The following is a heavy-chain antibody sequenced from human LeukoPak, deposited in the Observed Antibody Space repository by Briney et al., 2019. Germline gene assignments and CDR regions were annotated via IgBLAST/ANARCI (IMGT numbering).Heavy chain of an antibody. CDR2: IYTSGST. D-gene: IGHD1-26*01. V-gene: IGHV4-61*02. J-gene: IGHJ4*02. Sequence: PSQTLSLTCTVSGGSISSGSYYWSWIRQPAGKGLEWIGRIYTSGSTNYNPSLKSRVTISVDTSKNQFSLELSSVTAADTAVYYCARVPLVGATVYFDYWGQGTLVTVSS. CDR3: ARVPLVGATVYFDY. CDR1: GGSISSGSYY.